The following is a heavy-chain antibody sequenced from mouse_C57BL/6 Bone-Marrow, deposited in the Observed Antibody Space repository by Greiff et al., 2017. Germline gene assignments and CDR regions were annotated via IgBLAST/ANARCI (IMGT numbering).Heavy chain of an antibody. Sequence: EVKLQESGGDLVKPGGSLKLSCAASGFTFSSYGMSWVRQTPDKRLEWVATISSGGSYTYYPDSVKGRFTISRDNAKNTLYLQMSSLKSEDTAMYYCARRFYYYGSSYSYFDYWGQGTTLTVSS. CDR3: ARRFYYYGSSYSYFDY. J-gene: IGHJ2*01. CDR2: ISSGGSYT. D-gene: IGHD1-1*01. CDR1: GFTFSSYG. V-gene: IGHV5-6*02.